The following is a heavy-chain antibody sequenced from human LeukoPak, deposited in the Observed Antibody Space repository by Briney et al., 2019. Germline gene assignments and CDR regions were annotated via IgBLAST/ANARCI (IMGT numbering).Heavy chain of an antibody. V-gene: IGHV4-34*01. Sequence: PSETLSLTCAVYGGSFSAYYWSWIRQPPGKGLEWIGEINHSGSTNYNPSLKSRVTISVDTSKNQFSLKLSSVTAADTAVYYCARYRQNFNYYGSGSYYPYNWFDPWGQGTLVTVSS. J-gene: IGHJ5*02. CDR2: INHSGST. CDR1: GGSFSAYY. D-gene: IGHD3-10*01. CDR3: ARYRQNFNYYGSGSYYPYNWFDP.